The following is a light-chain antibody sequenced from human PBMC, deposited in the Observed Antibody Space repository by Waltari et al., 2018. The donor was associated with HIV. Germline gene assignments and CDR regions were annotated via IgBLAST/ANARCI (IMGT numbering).Light chain of an antibody. CDR2: GNN. CDR1: SSNIGAGFD. V-gene: IGLV1-40*01. CDR3: QSYDTSLSGSGVV. Sequence: QFVLTQPPSVSGAPGQRVTLSCTGTSSNIGAGFDVHWYQQLPGTAPKILVYGNNNRPSGVPDRFSGCKAGTSASLAITGLQPEDDADYYCQSYDTSLSGSGVVFGGGTKLTVL. J-gene: IGLJ2*01.